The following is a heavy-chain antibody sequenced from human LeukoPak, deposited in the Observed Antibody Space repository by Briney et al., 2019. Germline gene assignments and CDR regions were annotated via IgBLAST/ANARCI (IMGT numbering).Heavy chain of an antibody. Sequence: SETLSLTCTVSGGSISSYYWSWIRQPPGKGLEWIGYIYYSGSTNYNPSLKSRVTISVDTSKNQFSLKLSSVTAADTAVYYCARDVWGSHFDYWGQGTLVTVPS. CDR2: IYYSGST. J-gene: IGHJ4*02. CDR3: ARDVWGSHFDY. D-gene: IGHD3-16*01. V-gene: IGHV4-59*01. CDR1: GGSISSYY.